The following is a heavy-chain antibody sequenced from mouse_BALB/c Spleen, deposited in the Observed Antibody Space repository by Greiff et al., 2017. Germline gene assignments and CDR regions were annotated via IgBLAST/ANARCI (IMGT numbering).Heavy chain of an antibody. CDR1: GYTFTDYA. J-gene: IGHJ4*01. V-gene: IGHV1S137*01. CDR2: ISTYYGDA. CDR3: ARGGGYGYYAMDY. D-gene: IGHD1-2*01. Sequence: QVQLQQSGAELVRPGVSVKISCKGSGYTFTDYAMHWVKQSHAKSLEWIGVISTYYGDASYNQKFKGKATMTVDKSSSTAYMQLKSLTSEDSAVYYCARGGGYGYYAMDYWGQGTSVTVSS.